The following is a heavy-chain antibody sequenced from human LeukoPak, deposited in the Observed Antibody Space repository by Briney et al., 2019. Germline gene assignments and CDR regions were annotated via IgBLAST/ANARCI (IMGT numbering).Heavy chain of an antibody. CDR3: ARGAFVVVVAATRSWFDP. D-gene: IGHD2-15*01. J-gene: IGHJ5*02. CDR2: IKQDGSEK. Sequence: GGSLRLSCAASGFTFSSYWKSWVRQAPGKGLEWVANIKQDGSEKYYVDSVKGRFTISRDNAKNSLYLQMNSLRAEDTAVYYCARGAFVVVVAATRSWFDPWGQGTLVTVSS. V-gene: IGHV3-7*01. CDR1: GFTFSSYW.